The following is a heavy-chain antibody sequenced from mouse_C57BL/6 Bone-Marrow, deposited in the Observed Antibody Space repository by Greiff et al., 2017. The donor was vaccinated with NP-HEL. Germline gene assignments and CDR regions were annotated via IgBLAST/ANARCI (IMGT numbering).Heavy chain of an antibody. J-gene: IGHJ1*03. V-gene: IGHV1-19*01. CDR3: VPFHYGSSLYWYFDV. CDR2: INPYNGGT. Sequence: EVKLQESGPVLVKPGASVKMSCKASGYTFTDYYMNWVKQSHGKSLEWIGVINPYNGGTSYNHACTGKATLTVDKSSSTAYMELNSLTSEDSAVYYCVPFHYGSSLYWYFDVWGTGTTVTVSS. CDR1: GYTFTDYY. D-gene: IGHD1-1*01.